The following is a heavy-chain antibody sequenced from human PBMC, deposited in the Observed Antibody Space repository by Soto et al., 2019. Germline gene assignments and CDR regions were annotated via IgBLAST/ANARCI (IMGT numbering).Heavy chain of an antibody. D-gene: IGHD5-18*01. J-gene: IGHJ4*02. CDR1: GFTFSSYS. CDR3: ARGRRVYSYGHIFDY. Sequence: GGSLRLSCAASGFTFSSYSMNWVRQAPGKGLEWVSSISSSSSYIYYADSVKGRFTISGDNAKNPLYLQMNSLRAEDTAVYYCARGRRVYSYGHIFDYWGQGTLVTVSS. CDR2: ISSSSSYI. V-gene: IGHV3-21*01.